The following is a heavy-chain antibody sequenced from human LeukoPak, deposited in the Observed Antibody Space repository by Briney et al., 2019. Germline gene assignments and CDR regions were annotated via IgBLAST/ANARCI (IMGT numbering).Heavy chain of an antibody. CDR1: GFTFSSYS. J-gene: IGHJ4*02. Sequence: GGSLRLSCAASGFTFSSYSMNWVSQAPGQGLEWVSSISSSSSYIYYADSVKGRFTISRDNAKNSLYLQMNSLRAEDTAVYYCARVRKEWLEGLNWGQGTLVTVSS. CDR3: ARVRKEWLEGLN. V-gene: IGHV3-21*01. D-gene: IGHD6-19*01. CDR2: ISSSSSYI.